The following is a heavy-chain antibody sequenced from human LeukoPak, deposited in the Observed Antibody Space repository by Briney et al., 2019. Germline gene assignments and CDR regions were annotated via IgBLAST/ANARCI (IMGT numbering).Heavy chain of an antibody. J-gene: IGHJ4*02. CDR1: GDFSSFYY. Sequence: SETLSLTCTVSGDFSSFYYWSWIRQPPGKGLEWIGSIYYSGSTYYNPSLKSRVTISVDTSKNQFSLKLSSVTAADTAVYYCARLMWSYPDYWGQGTLVTVSS. V-gene: IGHV4-38-2*02. CDR3: ARLMWSYPDY. D-gene: IGHD1-26*01. CDR2: IYYSGST.